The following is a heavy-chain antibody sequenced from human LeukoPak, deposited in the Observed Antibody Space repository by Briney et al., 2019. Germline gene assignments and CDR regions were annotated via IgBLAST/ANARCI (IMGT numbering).Heavy chain of an antibody. Sequence: GGSLRLSCAASGFTFSSYSMNWVRQAPGKGLEWVSSISSSSSYIYYAGSVKGRFTISRDTAKNSLYLQMNSLRAEDTAVYYCAKDVGSYDSWCFDYWGQGTLVTVSS. CDR2: ISSSSSYI. J-gene: IGHJ4*02. CDR1: GFTFSSYS. D-gene: IGHD3/OR15-3a*01. V-gene: IGHV3-21*01. CDR3: AKDVGSYDSWCFDY.